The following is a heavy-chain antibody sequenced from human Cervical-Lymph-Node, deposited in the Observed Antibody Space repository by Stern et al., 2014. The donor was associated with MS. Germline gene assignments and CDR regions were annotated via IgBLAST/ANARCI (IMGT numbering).Heavy chain of an antibody. J-gene: IGHJ4*02. CDR3: ARQRYFDY. Sequence: VQLVQSGPEVKRPGESLKISCQASGYTFTSYWIGWARQMPGKGLEWLAIIFPGGSDIRYSPSFKGQVPISAEKSSSTAYLQWNNLKASDTAIYYCARQRYFDYWGQGTLVTVSS. CDR1: GYTFTSYW. V-gene: IGHV5-51*01. CDR2: IFPGGSDI.